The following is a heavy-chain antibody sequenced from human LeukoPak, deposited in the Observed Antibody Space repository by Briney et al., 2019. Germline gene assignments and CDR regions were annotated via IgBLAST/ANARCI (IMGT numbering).Heavy chain of an antibody. CDR2: ISGSGGST. CDR3: ARDPMVEAGTGVGYGFYYFDY. V-gene: IGHV3-23*01. J-gene: IGHJ4*02. D-gene: IGHD6-19*01. Sequence: GGSLRLSCAASGFTFSSFFMNWVRQAPGKGLEWVSAISGSGGSTYYADSVKGRFTISRDNSKNTLYLQMNSLRAEDTAVYYCARDPMVEAGTGVGYGFYYFDYWGQGTLVTVSS. CDR1: GFTFSSFF.